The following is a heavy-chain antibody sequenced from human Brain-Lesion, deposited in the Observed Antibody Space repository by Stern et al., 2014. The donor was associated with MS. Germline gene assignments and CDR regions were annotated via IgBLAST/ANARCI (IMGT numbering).Heavy chain of an antibody. CDR1: GGSISSGGYY. Sequence: VQLEESGPGLVKPSQTLSLSCTVSGGSISSGGYYWSWIRQPDGKGLEWIGRIFNSGSTSYNPSLKSRGTISIDTAQNPVPLRLNSMTAADTAVYYCARGRVVPGFQYYATDVWGQGTTVIVSS. CDR3: ARGRVVPGFQYYATDV. V-gene: IGHV4-61*02. D-gene: IGHD2-2*01. J-gene: IGHJ6*02. CDR2: IFNSGST.